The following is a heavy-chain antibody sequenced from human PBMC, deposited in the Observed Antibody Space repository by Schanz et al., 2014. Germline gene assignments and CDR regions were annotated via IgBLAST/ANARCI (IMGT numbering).Heavy chain of an antibody. J-gene: IGHJ6*02. CDR3: YGMDV. CDR1: GGSISSEY. Sequence: QVQLQESGPALVKPSETLSLTCTVSGGSISSEYWSWIRQPAGKGLEWIGYIFFRGSTYYNPSLKSRVTISIDTSKNQFSLRLTSVTAADTAVYYCYGMDVWGQGTTVTVSS. V-gene: IGHV4-59*12. CDR2: IFFRGST.